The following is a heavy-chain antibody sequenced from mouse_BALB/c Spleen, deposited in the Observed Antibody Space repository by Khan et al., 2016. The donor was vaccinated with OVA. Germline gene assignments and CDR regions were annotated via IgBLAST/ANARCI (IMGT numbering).Heavy chain of an antibody. Sequence: QVQLKQSGPDLVAPSQSLSITCTVSGFSLTSYGVHWVRQPPGKGLEWLGVIWAGGSTNYNSALMSRLSISKDNSKSQVFIKMNSLQIDDTAMYYCARNCGNYVEYFDVWGAGTTVTVSS. J-gene: IGHJ1*01. CDR1: GFSLTSYG. D-gene: IGHD2-1*01. V-gene: IGHV2-9*02. CDR3: ARNCGNYVEYFDV. CDR2: IWAGGST.